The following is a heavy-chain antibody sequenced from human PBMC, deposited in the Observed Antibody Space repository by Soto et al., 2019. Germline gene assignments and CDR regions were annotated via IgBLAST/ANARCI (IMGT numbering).Heavy chain of an antibody. CDR1: GFTFTNYW. V-gene: IGHV3-7*03. J-gene: IGHJ4*02. Sequence: EVQLVESGGGLVQPGGSLRLSCADSGFTFTNYWMTWVRQAPGRGLEWVANIKKDGSEKHYVDSVKGRFTISRDNAKNSLYLQINSLRAGDTAVYYCAREIWGPEYWGQGTRVTVTS. CDR2: IKKDGSEK. CDR3: AREIWGPEY. D-gene: IGHD7-27*01.